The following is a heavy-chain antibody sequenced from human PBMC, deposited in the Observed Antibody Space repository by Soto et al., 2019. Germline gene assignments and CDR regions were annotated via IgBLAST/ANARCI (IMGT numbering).Heavy chain of an antibody. V-gene: IGHV3-72*01. CDR3: TRLLRTSSGYDFDF. Sequence: EVQLVESGGGLVQPGGSVRLSCEASGFTFNDHYMDWVRQAPGKGLEWVGRSRNKANSYTTEYAASVKGRFAISRDDSMNSLYLQMNSLKTEDSAIYYCTRLLRTSSGYDFDFWGQGTLVTVSS. J-gene: IGHJ4*02. CDR2: SRNKANSYTT. D-gene: IGHD5-12*01. CDR1: GFTFNDHY.